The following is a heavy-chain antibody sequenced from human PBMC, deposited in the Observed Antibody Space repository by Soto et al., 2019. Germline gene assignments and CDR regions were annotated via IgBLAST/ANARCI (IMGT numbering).Heavy chain of an antibody. Sequence: QVQLVQSGAEVKKPGASVKVSCKASGYTFTSYDINWVRQATGQGLEWMGWMNPNSGNTGYAQKFQGRVTMTRNTSISTAYMEPSSLRSGDTAVYYCARHTDCSGGSCYSEFDYYYGMDVWGQGTTVTVSS. CDR1: GYTFTSYD. CDR3: ARHTDCSGGSCYSEFDYYYGMDV. V-gene: IGHV1-8*01. D-gene: IGHD2-15*01. CDR2: MNPNSGNT. J-gene: IGHJ6*02.